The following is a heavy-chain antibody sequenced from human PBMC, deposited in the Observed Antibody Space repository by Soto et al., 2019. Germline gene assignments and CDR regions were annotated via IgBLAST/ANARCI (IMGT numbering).Heavy chain of an antibody. CDR1: GFTFSSYG. CDR3: ARDRGGSSWLDY. V-gene: IGHV3-33*01. D-gene: IGHD6-13*01. CDR2: IWYDGSNK. J-gene: IGHJ4*02. Sequence: GGSLRLSCAASGFTFSSYGMHWVRQAPGKGLEWVAVIWYDGSNKYYADSVKGRFTISRDNSKNTLCLQMNSLRAEDTAVYYCARDRGGSSWLDYWGQGTLVTVSS.